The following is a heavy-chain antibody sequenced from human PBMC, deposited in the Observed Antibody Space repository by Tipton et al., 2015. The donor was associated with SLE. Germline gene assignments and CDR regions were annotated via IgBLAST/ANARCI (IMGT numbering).Heavy chain of an antibody. CDR1: GGSISNYS. CDR2: IYTSGST. J-gene: IGHJ4*02. Sequence: TLSLTCTVSGGSISNYSWSWIRQPAGKGLEWIGRIYTSGSTNYNPSLKSRVTMSVDPSKNQFSLKLSSVTAADTAVYYCARDHPVAGPFDYWGQGTLVTVSS. V-gene: IGHV4-4*07. D-gene: IGHD6-19*01. CDR3: ARDHPVAGPFDY.